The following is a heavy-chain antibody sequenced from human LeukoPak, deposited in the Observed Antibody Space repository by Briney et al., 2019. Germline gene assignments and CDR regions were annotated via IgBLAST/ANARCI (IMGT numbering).Heavy chain of an antibody. V-gene: IGHV3-23*01. Sequence: PGGSLRLXRAASGFTFSSYAMSGVRQAPGKGVECVSAISGSGGSLYYAGPVKGGFPISRDNSKNTLYLQMNRLRAEDTAVYYCAKDPFSYCSSTSCYYNGFSSSYDYWGQGTLVTVSS. CDR3: AKDPFSYCSSTSCYYNGFSSSYDY. CDR2: ISGSGGSL. J-gene: IGHJ4*02. D-gene: IGHD2-2*01. CDR1: GFTFSSYA.